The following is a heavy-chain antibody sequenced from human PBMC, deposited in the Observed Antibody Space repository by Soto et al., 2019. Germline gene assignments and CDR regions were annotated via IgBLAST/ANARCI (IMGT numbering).Heavy chain of an antibody. CDR2: ISSSSSYI. CDR3: ARDQGRRYCSGGSCYLGYYYMDV. V-gene: IGHV3-21*01. D-gene: IGHD2-15*01. CDR1: GFTFSSYS. Sequence: PGGSLRLSCAASGFTFSSYSMNWVRQAPGKGLEWVSSISSSSSYIYYADSVKGRFTISRDNAKNSLYLQMNSLRAEDTAVYYCARDQGRRYCSGGSCYLGYYYMDVWGKGTTVTVSS. J-gene: IGHJ6*03.